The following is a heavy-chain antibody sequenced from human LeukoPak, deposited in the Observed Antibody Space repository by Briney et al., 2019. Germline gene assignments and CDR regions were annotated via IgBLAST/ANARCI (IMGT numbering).Heavy chain of an antibody. CDR3: AKGDRDYDFWSGYTNDYCYYGMGV. CDR1: GFTFSSYG. Sequence: PGGSLRLSCAASGFTFSSYGMHWVRQAPGKGLEWVAVISYDGSNKYYADSVKGRFTIARDNSKNTLYLQMNSLRAEDKAVYYCAKGDRDYDFWSGYTNDYCYYGMGVWGQGTTVTVSS. D-gene: IGHD3-3*01. V-gene: IGHV3-30*18. CDR2: ISYDGSNK. J-gene: IGHJ6*02.